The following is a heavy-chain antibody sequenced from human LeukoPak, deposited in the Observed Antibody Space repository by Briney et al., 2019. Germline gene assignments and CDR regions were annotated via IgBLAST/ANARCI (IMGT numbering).Heavy chain of an antibody. D-gene: IGHD6-19*01. J-gene: IGHJ4*02. CDR3: AKNTESYSSGWYGV. V-gene: IGHV3-23*01. CDR1: GFTFSNYA. CDR2: ISGSGGST. Sequence: GGSLRLSCAASGFTFSNYAMSWVRQAPGRGLEWVPAISGSGGSTHYADAVQGRFTISRDNSKNTLYLQMISLRAEDTAVYYCAKNTESYSSGWYGVWGQGTLVTVSS.